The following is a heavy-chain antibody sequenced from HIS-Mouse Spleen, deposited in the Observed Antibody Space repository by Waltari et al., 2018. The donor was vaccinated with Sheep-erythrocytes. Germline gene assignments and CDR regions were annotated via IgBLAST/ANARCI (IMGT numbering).Heavy chain of an antibody. V-gene: IGHV1-8*01. D-gene: IGHD6-6*01. J-gene: IGHJ4*02. Sequence: QVQLVQSGAEVKKPGASVKVYCKASGYTCTSYDINWVRQATGQGLEWMGWMNPNSGNTGYAQKFQGRVTMTRNSSISTAYMELSSLRSEDTAVYYCARGFWVYSSSSGFDYWGQGTLVTVSS. CDR3: ARGFWVYSSSSGFDY. CDR2: MNPNSGNT. CDR1: GYTCTSYD.